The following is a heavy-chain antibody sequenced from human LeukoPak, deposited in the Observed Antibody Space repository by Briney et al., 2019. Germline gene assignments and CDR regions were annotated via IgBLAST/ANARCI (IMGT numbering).Heavy chain of an antibody. CDR3: ADSNYWYPNDY. Sequence: GGSLRLSCAASGFTFSSYVLNWVRQAPGKGLEWVSSISGSGDATYYADSVKGRFTISRDNSKNTLYLQMNSLRAEDTAVYYCADSNYWYPNDYWGQGTLVTVSS. D-gene: IGHD4-11*01. J-gene: IGHJ4*02. V-gene: IGHV3-23*01. CDR2: ISGSGDAT. CDR1: GFTFSSYV.